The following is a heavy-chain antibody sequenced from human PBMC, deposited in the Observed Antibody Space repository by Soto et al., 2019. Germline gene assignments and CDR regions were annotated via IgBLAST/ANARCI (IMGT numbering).Heavy chain of an antibody. CDR1: GYTFTSYG. CDR3: AREPDPTDYYYYYGRDV. CDR2: ISAYNGNT. Sequence: ASVKVSCKASGYTFTSYGISWVRQAPGQRLEWMGWISAYNGNTNYAQKLQGRVTMTTDTSTSTAYMELRSLRSDDTAVYYCAREPDPTDYYYYYGRDVWGQGTTVTVSS. V-gene: IGHV1-18*01. J-gene: IGHJ6*02. D-gene: IGHD4-17*01.